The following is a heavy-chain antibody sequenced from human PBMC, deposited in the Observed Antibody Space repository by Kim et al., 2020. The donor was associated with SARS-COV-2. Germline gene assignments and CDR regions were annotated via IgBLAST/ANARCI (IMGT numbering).Heavy chain of an antibody. Sequence: GGSLRLSCAASGFTFSSYGMHWVRQAPGKGLEWVAVISYDGSNKYYADSVKGRFTISRDNSKNTLYLQMNSLRAEDAAVYYCAREWVVVASYCMDVWGQGTTVTVSS. D-gene: IGHD2-15*01. J-gene: IGHJ6*02. CDR3: AREWVVVASYCMDV. CDR2: ISYDGSNK. V-gene: IGHV3-33*05. CDR1: GFTFSSYG.